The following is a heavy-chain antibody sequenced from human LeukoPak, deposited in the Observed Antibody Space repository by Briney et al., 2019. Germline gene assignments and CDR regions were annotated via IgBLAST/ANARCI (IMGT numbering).Heavy chain of an antibody. V-gene: IGHV3-23*01. CDR3: AKELGVRDGYNKDYFDY. CDR2: ISGGGDVT. D-gene: IGHD5-24*01. Sequence: GGSLRLSCAASDFNFVTYAMSWVRQAPGKGLEWVSTISGGGDVTYYADSVKGRFTISRDNSKNTLYLQMNSLRAEDTAVYYCAKELGVRDGYNKDYFDYWGQGTLVTVSS. J-gene: IGHJ4*02. CDR1: DFNFVTYA.